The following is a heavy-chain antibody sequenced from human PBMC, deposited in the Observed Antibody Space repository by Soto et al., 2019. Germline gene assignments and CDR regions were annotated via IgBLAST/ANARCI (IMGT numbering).Heavy chain of an antibody. CDR1: GGSISSSDHY. V-gene: IGHV4-39*01. CDR2: IYFTGST. CDR3: AKHEGSNPYYYGVDV. Sequence: SETLSLTCTVSGGSISSSDHYWGWIRQPPGKGLEWIGSIYFTGSTYYTPSLKSRVTFSVDTSKNQFSLKLTSVAAADTAVYYCAKHEGSNPYYYGVDVWGQGTTVTVSS. D-gene: IGHD6-13*01. J-gene: IGHJ6*02.